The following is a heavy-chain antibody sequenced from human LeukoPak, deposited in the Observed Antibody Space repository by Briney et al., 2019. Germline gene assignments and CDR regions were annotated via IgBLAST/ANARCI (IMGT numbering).Heavy chain of an antibody. D-gene: IGHD6-6*01. CDR1: GYTFTSYY. J-gene: IGHJ4*02. Sequence: ASVTVSRKASGYTFTSYYMHWVRQAPGQGLEWMGIINLSGGSTSYAQQFQDRVHITRDMSTSTVYMALSSLRSQDTAVYYCANPGSSRGIAGRRPTKYYFDYWGQGTLVTVSS. V-gene: IGHV1-46*01. CDR2: INLSGGST. CDR3: ANPGSSRGIAGRRPTKYYFDY.